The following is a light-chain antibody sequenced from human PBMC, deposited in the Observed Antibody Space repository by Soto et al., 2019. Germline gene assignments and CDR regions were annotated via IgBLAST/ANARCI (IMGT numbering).Light chain of an antibody. CDR3: SSYAGSTTGV. CDR2: EVN. CDR1: SSDVGGYNY. V-gene: IGLV2-8*01. Sequence: QSALTQPPSASGSPGQSVTISCTGTSSDVGGYNYVSWYQQHPGKAPKLIIYEVNKRPSGVPDRFSGSKSGNTASLTVSGLQAEDEADYYCSSYAGSTTGVFGGGTKVTVL. J-gene: IGLJ3*02.